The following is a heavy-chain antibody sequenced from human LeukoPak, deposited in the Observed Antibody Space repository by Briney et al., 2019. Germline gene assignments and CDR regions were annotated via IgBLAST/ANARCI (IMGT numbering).Heavy chain of an antibody. J-gene: IGHJ6*02. D-gene: IGHD2-2*01. CDR1: GFTFSSYA. CDR3: AKRQVPAAANYYYYYGMDV. CDR2: ISGSGGST. Sequence: GALRLSCAASGFTFSSYAMSWVRQAPGKGLEWVSAISGSGGSTYYADSVKGRFTISRDNSKNTLYLQMNSLRAEDTAVYYCAKRQVPAAANYYYYYGMDVWGQGTTVTVSS. V-gene: IGHV3-23*01.